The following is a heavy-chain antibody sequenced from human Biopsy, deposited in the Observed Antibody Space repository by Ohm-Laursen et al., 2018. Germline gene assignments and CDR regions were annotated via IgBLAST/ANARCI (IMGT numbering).Heavy chain of an antibody. J-gene: IGHJ4*02. V-gene: IGHV3-33*01. D-gene: IGHD6-13*01. CDR2: IWYDGSSE. Sequence: SLRLSCAASGFTFSVYAMHWVRQAPGKGLEWVAIIWYDGSSEYYADSVKGRFTISRDNSRNTVYLQMNSLRAEDTAVYYCVRGSEFEGSNWPVDYWGQGTLVTVSS. CDR3: VRGSEFEGSNWPVDY. CDR1: GFTFSVYA.